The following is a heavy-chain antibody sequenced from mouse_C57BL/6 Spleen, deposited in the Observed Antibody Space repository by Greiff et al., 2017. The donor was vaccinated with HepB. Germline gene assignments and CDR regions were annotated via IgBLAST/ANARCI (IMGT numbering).Heavy chain of an antibody. CDR3: GGWGGWGGGVYFDY. V-gene: IGHV1-9*01. D-gene: IGHD1-1*02. J-gene: IGHJ2*01. Sequence: VQLQQSGAELMKPGASVKLSCKATGYTFTGYWIEWVKQRPGHGLEWIGEILPGSGSTNYNEKFKGKATFTADTSSNTAYMQLSSLTTEDSAIYYDGGWGGWGGGVYFDYWGQGTTLTVSS. CDR2: ILPGSGST. CDR1: GYTFTGYW.